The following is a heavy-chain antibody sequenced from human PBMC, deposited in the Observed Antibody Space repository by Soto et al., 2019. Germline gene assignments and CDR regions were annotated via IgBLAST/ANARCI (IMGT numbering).Heavy chain of an antibody. D-gene: IGHD6-19*01. J-gene: IGHJ4*02. CDR2: IKQDGSEK. CDR1: GFTFSSYW. V-gene: IGHV3-7*01. CDR3: ARLAEHAVAGPGRDYFDY. Sequence: GGSLRLSCAASGFTFSSYWMSWVRQAPGKGLEWVANIKQDGSEKYYVDSVKGRFTISRDNAKNSLYLQMNSLRAEDTAVYYCARLAEHAVAGPGRDYFDYWGQGTLVTVSS.